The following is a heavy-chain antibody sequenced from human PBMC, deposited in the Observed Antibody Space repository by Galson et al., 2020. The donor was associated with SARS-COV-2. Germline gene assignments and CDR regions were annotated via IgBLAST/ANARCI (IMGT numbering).Heavy chain of an antibody. D-gene: IGHD2-8*01. CDR3: ARGYCTNGVCYLDAFDI. CDR2: IYSGGST. Sequence: GESLKISCAASGFTVSSNYMSWVRQAPGKGLEWVSVIYSGGSTYYADYVKGRFTISRDNSKNTLYLQMNSLRAEDTAVYYCARGYCTNGVCYLDAFDIWGQGTMVTVSS. CDR1: GFTVSSNY. V-gene: IGHV3-53*01. J-gene: IGHJ3*02.